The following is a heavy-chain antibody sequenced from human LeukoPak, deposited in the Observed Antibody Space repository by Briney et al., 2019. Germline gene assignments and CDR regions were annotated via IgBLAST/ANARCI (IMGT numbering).Heavy chain of an antibody. D-gene: IGHD3-9*01. V-gene: IGHV2-70*04. CDR2: IDWDDDK. Sequence: SGPTLVNPTQTLTLTCTFSGFSLTTGGMRVNWIRQPPGKALEWLARIDWDDDKFYSTSLGTRLTISKDNSKNQAVLTMTNMDPVDTATYYCARISHFDWFFDYWGQGILVTVSS. CDR3: ARISHFDWFFDY. J-gene: IGHJ4*02. CDR1: GFSLTTGGMR.